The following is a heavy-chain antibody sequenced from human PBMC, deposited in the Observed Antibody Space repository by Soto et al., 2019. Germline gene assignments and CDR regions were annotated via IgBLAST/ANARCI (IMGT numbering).Heavy chain of an antibody. J-gene: IGHJ4*02. CDR3: ATHQGYYGSGTYCSDY. Sequence: QLQLQESGPGLVKPSETLSLTCTVSGGSISRSSYYWGWIRQSPGKGLEWIGSIYYSGATYYNPSLKSRVTISVDTSKNQFSLKLTSVTAADTAVYYCATHQGYYGSGTYCSDYWGQGTLVTVSS. CDR2: IYYSGAT. CDR1: GGSISRSSYY. V-gene: IGHV4-39*01. D-gene: IGHD3-10*01.